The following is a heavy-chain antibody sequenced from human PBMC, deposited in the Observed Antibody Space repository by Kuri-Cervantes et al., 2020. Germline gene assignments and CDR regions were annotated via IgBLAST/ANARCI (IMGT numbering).Heavy chain of an antibody. CDR1: GGSISSGGYY. CDR2: IYYSGST. J-gene: IGHJ4*02. CDR3: ARGRNRSALYFDY. Sequence: GSLRLSCTVSGGSISSGGYYWSWIRQHPGKGLEWIGYIYYSGSTNYNPSLKSRVTISVDTSKNQFSLKLSSVTAADTAVYYCARGRNRSALYFDYWGQGTLVTVSS. V-gene: IGHV4-61*08.